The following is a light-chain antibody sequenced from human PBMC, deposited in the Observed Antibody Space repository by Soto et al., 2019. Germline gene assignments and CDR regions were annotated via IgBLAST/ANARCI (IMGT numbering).Light chain of an antibody. CDR3: SSYSSSSTLGV. Sequence: QSALTQPASLSGSPGQSITISCTGTSSDVGGYNFVSWYQQHPGKAPKLMIYDVAIRPSGVSTRFSGSKSGNTASLTISGLQADDEADYYCSSYSSSSTLGVFGGGTKLTVL. CDR2: DVA. CDR1: SSDVGGYNF. V-gene: IGLV2-14*03. J-gene: IGLJ3*02.